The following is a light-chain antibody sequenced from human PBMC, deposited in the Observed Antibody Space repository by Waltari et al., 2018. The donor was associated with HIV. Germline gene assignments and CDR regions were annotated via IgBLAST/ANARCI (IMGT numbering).Light chain of an antibody. J-gene: IGLJ1*01. Sequence: QSVLTQPPSVSGAPGQRVTISCTGSSSTIGAGYDVHWYQQLPGRAPKLLIYENTNRPSGVPDRCSGAKSGTSAALAITGLQAVDETDYYCQSYDTSLSASVFGTGTKVTVL. CDR2: ENT. CDR1: SSTIGAGYD. CDR3: QSYDTSLSASV. V-gene: IGLV1-40*01.